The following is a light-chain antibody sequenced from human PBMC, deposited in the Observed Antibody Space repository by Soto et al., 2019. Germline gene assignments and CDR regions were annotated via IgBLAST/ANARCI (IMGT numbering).Light chain of an antibody. Sequence: QSALTQPASVSGSPVQSITISCTGTSTDIAPYNYVSWYQQHPGKAPKLIICEVSNRPSGVSNRFSGSKSGNTASLTISGLQAEDEADYYCSSYSGTSDYVFGTGTKVTVL. CDR3: SSYSGTSDYV. J-gene: IGLJ1*01. CDR2: EVS. CDR1: STDIAPYNY. V-gene: IGLV2-14*01.